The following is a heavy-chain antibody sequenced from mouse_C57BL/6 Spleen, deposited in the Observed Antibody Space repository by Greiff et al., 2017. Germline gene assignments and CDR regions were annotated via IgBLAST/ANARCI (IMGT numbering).Heavy chain of an antibody. CDR2: INPNNGGT. CDR1: GYTFTDYN. Sequence: DVQLQESGPELVKPGASVKMSCKASGYTFTDYNMHWVKQSHGKSLEWIGYINPNNGGTSYNQKFKGKATLTVNKSSSTAYMELRSLTSEDSAVYYCARSGYSNTWFAYWGQGTLVTVSA. D-gene: IGHD2-5*01. CDR3: ARSGYSNTWFAY. J-gene: IGHJ3*01. V-gene: IGHV1-22*01.